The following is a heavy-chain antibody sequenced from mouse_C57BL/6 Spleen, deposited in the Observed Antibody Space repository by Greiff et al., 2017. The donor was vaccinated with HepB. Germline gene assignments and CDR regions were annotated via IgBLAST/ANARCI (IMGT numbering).Heavy chain of an antibody. V-gene: IGHV5-6*01. CDR1: GFTFSSYG. CDR3: ARPTVDWYFDV. CDR2: ISSGGSYT. J-gene: IGHJ1*03. Sequence: EVQGVESGGDLVKPGGSLKLSCAASGFTFSSYGMSWVRQTPDKRLAWVATISSGGSYTYYPDSVKGRFTISRDNAKNTLYLQMSSLKSEDTAMYYCARPTVDWYFDVWGTGTTVTVSS. D-gene: IGHD1-1*01.